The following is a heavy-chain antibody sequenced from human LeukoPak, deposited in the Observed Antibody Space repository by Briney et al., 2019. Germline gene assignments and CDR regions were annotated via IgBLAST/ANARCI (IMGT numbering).Heavy chain of an antibody. CDR3: AKDRVITPLDY. V-gene: IGHV3-23*01. CDR2: ISGSGGST. D-gene: IGHD3-22*01. J-gene: IGHJ4*02. Sequence: GGSLRLSFAAPGFTFSSYAMSWVRQAPGKGLEWVSGISGSGGSTHYADSVKGRFTVSRDNSKNTLYLQMNSLRAEDTAVYYCAKDRVITPLDYWGQGTLVTVSS. CDR1: GFTFSSYA.